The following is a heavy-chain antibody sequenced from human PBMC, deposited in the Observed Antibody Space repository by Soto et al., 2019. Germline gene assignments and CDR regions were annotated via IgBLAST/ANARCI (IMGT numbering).Heavy chain of an antibody. D-gene: IGHD6-19*01. CDR2: IYHSGST. CDR3: ARNTSGGNFDY. V-gene: IGHV4-38-2*02. J-gene: IGHJ4*02. CDR1: SSPINSRYY. Sequence: SETLSLTCTVSSSPINSRYYWGWIRQTPGKGLEWVASIYHSGSTHYNPSLKSRATISVDTSNNQFSLRLSSVTAADTAIYYCARNTSGGNFDYWGQGTQVTVSS.